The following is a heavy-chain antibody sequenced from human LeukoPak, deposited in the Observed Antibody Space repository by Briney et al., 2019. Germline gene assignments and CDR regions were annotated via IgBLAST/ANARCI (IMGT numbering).Heavy chain of an antibody. V-gene: IGHV3-48*01. CDR2: ISSSSSTI. J-gene: IGHJ4*02. CDR1: GFTFSSYS. CDR3: ARIPYYHGSGSLI. D-gene: IGHD3-10*01. Sequence: GGSLRLSCAASGFTFSSYSMNWVRQAPGKGLEWVSYISSSSSTIYYADSVKGRFTISRDNAKNSLYLQMNSLRAEDTAVYYCARIPYYHGSGSLIWGQGTLVTVSS.